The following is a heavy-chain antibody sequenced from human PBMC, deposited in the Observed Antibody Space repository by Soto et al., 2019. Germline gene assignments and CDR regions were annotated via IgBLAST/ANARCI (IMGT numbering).Heavy chain of an antibody. CDR3: AVGVGDTMVRGVIIPDYYYYGMDV. J-gene: IGHJ6*02. CDR2: IYPGDSDT. Sequence: PGESLKISCKGSGYSFTSYWIGWVRQMPGKGLEWMGIIYPGDSDTRYSPSFQGQVTISADKSISTAYLQWSSLKASDTAMYYCAVGVGDTMVRGVIIPDYYYYGMDVWGQGTTVTVSS. V-gene: IGHV5-51*01. D-gene: IGHD3-10*01. CDR1: GYSFTSYW.